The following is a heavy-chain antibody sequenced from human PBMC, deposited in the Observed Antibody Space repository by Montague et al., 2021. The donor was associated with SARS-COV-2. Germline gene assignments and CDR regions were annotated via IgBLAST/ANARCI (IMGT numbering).Heavy chain of an antibody. CDR1: GGSISTYY. Sequence: SGTLSLTCTVSGGSISTYYWSWIRQPAGKGLEWIGRIYTNETTNYNPSLKSRVTMSVDTSKNQFSLKLSSVTAADTAVYYCARDLVAGGMDVWGQGTTVTVSS. CDR3: ARDLVAGGMDV. J-gene: IGHJ6*02. CDR2: IYTNETT. D-gene: IGHD2-8*02. V-gene: IGHV4-4*07.